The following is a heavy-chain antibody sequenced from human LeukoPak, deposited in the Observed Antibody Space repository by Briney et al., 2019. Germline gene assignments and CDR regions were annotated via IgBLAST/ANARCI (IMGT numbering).Heavy chain of an antibody. CDR3: ARDRDGDAFDI. CDR1: GASISSSSYY. CDR2: IYYSGST. V-gene: IGHV4-61*01. Sequence: KPSETLSLTCTVSGASISSSSYYWSWIRQPPGKGLEWIGYIYYSGSTNYNPSLKSRVTISVDTSKNQFSLKLSSVTAADTAVYYCARDRDGDAFDIWGQGTMVTVSS. J-gene: IGHJ3*02.